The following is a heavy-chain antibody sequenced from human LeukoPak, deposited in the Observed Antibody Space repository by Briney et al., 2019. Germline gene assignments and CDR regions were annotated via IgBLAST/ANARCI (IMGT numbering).Heavy chain of an antibody. V-gene: IGHV4-39*01. D-gene: IGHD3-16*01. CDR3: AGASRGS. J-gene: IGHJ5*02. CDR2: IYYSGST. Sequence: SETLSLTCTVSGGSISSSSYYWSWIRQPPGKGLEWIGSIYYSGSTYYNPSLKSRVTISVDTSKNQFSLKLSSVTAADTAVYYCAGASRGSWGQGTLVTVSS. CDR1: GGSISSSSYY.